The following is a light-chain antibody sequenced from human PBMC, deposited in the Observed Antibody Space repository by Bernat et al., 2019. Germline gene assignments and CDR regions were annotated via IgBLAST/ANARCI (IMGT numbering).Light chain of an antibody. CDR3: SSYTRTSTFV. CDR2: EVT. Sequence: QSALTQPPSVSGSPGQSVTISCTGTRSDVGSHNRVSWYQQSPGTAPKPIIYEVTNRPAGVPDRFSGSKSGNTASLTISGLQADDEADYYCSSYTRTSTFVFGTGTKVTVL. J-gene: IGLJ1*01. V-gene: IGLV2-18*02. CDR1: RSDVGSHNR.